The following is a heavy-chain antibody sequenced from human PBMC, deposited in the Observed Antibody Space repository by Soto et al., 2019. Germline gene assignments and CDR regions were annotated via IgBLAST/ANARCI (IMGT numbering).Heavy chain of an antibody. V-gene: IGHV1-69*01. CDR2: IIPICGTA. J-gene: IGHJ5*02. CDR1: GGTFSSYA. D-gene: IGHD3-3*01. CDR3: ARALTIFGVVPSNNGFDP. Sequence: QVQLVQAGAEVKKPGSSVKVSCKASGGTFSSYAISWVRQAPGQGLEWLGGIIPICGTANYAQKFQGRVTITADESTSTAYMELSSLRSEDTAVYYCARALTIFGVVPSNNGFDPWGQGTLVTVSS.